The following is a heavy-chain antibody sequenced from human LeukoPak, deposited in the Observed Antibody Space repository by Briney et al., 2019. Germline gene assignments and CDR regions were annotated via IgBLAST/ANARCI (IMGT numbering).Heavy chain of an antibody. J-gene: IGHJ4*02. V-gene: IGHV4-59*01. CDR3: ARAQWELLSLYYFDY. D-gene: IGHD1-26*01. CDR1: GGSISSYY. CDR2: IYYSGST. Sequence: ASETLSLTCIVSGGSISSYYWSWIRQPPGKGLEWIGYIYYSGSTNYNPSLKSRVTISVDTSKNQFSLKLSSVTAADTAVYYCARAQWELLSLYYFDYWGQGTLVTVSS.